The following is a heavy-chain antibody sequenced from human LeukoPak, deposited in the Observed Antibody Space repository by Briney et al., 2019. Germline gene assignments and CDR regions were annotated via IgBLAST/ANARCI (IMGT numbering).Heavy chain of an antibody. CDR1: GFTFSSYW. CDR2: IKQDGSEK. J-gene: IGHJ5*02. V-gene: IGHV3-7*01. D-gene: IGHD3-10*01. Sequence: SGGSLRLSCAASGFTFSSYWMSWVRQAPGKGLEWVANIKQDGSEKYYVDSVKGRFTISRDNAKNSLYLQMNSLRAEDTAVYYCARGASGIGGIRFDPWGQGTLVTVSS. CDR3: ARGASGIGGIRFDP.